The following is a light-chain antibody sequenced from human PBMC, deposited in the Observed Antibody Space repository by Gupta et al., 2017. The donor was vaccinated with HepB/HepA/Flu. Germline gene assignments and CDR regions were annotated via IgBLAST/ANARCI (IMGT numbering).Light chain of an antibody. J-gene: IGKJ3*01. CDR3: LQHNSYPFT. CDR1: QGIRTD. Sequence: DIQMTQPPSSMSTSVGDRVTITCRASQGIRTDLGWYQQKPGKAPKRLIYAASSLQSGVPSRFSGSGSGTEFTLTISSLQPDDFATYYCLQHNSYPFTFGHGTKVDIK. V-gene: IGKV1-17*01. CDR2: AAS.